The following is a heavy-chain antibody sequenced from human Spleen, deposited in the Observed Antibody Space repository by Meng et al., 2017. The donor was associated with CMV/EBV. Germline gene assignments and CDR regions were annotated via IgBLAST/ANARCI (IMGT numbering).Heavy chain of an antibody. Sequence: VSGGASRSRDHLWGWLRQPPGEGLEWIGSIFYSGGTYYNESLKSRVTISVDTSMSHFSLRLTSVTAADTAIYFCARHFSGGFYYFDSWGLGTLVTVSS. CDR1: GGASRSRDHL. J-gene: IGHJ4*02. CDR3: ARHFSGGFYYFDS. D-gene: IGHD5-12*01. V-gene: IGHV4-39*01. CDR2: IFYSGGT.